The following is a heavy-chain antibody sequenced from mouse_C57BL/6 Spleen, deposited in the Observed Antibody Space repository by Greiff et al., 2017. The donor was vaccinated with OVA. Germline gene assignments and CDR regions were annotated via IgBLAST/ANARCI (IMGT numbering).Heavy chain of an antibody. V-gene: IGHV1-9*01. D-gene: IGHD2-3*01. CDR1: GYTFTGYW. CDR3: ARGRIYDGYTAWFAY. J-gene: IGHJ3*01. Sequence: VKLMESGAELMKPGASVKLSCKATGYTFTGYWIEWVKQRPGHGLEWIGEILPGSGSTNYNEKFKGKATFTADTSSNTAYMQLSSLTTEDSAIYYCARGRIYDGYTAWFAYWGQGTLVTVSA. CDR2: ILPGSGST.